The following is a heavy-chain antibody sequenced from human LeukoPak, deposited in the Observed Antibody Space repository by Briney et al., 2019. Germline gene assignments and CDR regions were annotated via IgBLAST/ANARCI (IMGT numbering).Heavy chain of an antibody. D-gene: IGHD2-2*03. V-gene: IGHV1-8*01. Sequence: WASVKVSRKASGYTFTSYDINWVRQATGQGLEWMGWMNPNSGNTGYAQKFQGRVTMTRNTSISTAYMELSSLRSEDTAVYYCARGGYCSSTSCYRNLDYWGQGTLVTVSS. CDR2: MNPNSGNT. CDR3: ARGGYCSSTSCYRNLDY. J-gene: IGHJ4*02. CDR1: GYTFTSYD.